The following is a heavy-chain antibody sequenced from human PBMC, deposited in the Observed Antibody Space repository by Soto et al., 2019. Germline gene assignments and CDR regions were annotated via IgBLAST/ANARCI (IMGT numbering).Heavy chain of an antibody. CDR1: GFTFSDYY. J-gene: IGHJ6*02. CDR3: ARYNERDSRGWYYYYYGMDV. CDR2: ISSSGSTI. D-gene: IGHD6-19*01. Sequence: GGSLRLSCAASGFTFSDYYMSWIRQAPGKGLEWVSYISSSGSTIYYADSVKGRITISRDNAKNSLYLQMNSLRAEDTAVYYCARYNERDSRGWYYYYYGMDVWGQGTTVTVSS. V-gene: IGHV3-11*01.